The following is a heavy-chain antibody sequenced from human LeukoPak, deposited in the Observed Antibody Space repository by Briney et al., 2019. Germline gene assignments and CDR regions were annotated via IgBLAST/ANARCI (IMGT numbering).Heavy chain of an antibody. D-gene: IGHD4-23*01. J-gene: IGHJ3*02. Sequence: PGASLRLSCAASVFTFSSYAMTWVRQPPGKGLECVSCISCSGENTYYADSVKGRFTISRDNSQSTLYLQVKSMRAEDTAVYYCARKGSVGQLPGGALSIWGQGTMVTVSP. V-gene: IGHV3-23*01. CDR1: VFTFSSYA. CDR2: ISCSGENT. CDR3: ARKGSVGQLPGGALSI.